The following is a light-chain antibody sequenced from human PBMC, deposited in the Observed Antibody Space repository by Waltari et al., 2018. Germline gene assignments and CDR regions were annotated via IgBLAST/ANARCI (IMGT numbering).Light chain of an antibody. CDR2: DAA. Sequence: AIHLTQSPSSLSASVGDRITSTSRASQGISSALAWYQQKQGDSPKSLIYDAASSQSGVPSRFSGSAAGTDFTLTITSLQPEDFATYYCQQLHSYPITFGQGTRLEIK. J-gene: IGKJ5*01. CDR3: QQLHSYPIT. CDR1: QGISSA. V-gene: IGKV1-13*02.